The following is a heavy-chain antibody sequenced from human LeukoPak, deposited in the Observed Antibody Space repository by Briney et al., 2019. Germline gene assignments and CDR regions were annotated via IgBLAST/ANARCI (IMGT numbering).Heavy chain of an antibody. CDR2: IWYDGSNK. CDR3: ARFSGGDYGDYYHFDY. CDR1: GFTFSSYG. J-gene: IGHJ4*02. V-gene: IGHV3-33*01. Sequence: PGRSLRLSCAASGFTFSSYGMHWVRQAPGKGLEWVAVIWYDGSNKYYADSVKGRFTISRDNSKNTLYLQMNSLRAEDTAVYYCARFSGGDYGDYYHFDYWGQGTLVTVSS. D-gene: IGHD4-17*01.